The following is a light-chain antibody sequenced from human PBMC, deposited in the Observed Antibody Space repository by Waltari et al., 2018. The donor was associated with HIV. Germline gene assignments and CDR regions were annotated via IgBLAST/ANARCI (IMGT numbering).Light chain of an antibody. J-gene: IGLJ1*01. V-gene: IGLV2-14*01. Sequence: QSALTQPASVSGSPGQSITISCTGTSSDVGGHNYVSWYQHHPGKAPKLLIYEVSNRPSGVSNRFSGSKSGNTASMTISGLQAEDEADYYCNSYRSSTTPCVFGTGTKVTVL. CDR1: SSDVGGHNY. CDR3: NSYRSSTTPCV. CDR2: EVS.